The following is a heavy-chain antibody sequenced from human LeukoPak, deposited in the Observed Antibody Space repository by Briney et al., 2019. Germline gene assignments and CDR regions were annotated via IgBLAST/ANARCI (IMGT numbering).Heavy chain of an antibody. CDR3: ARDRNRAGLLDC. V-gene: IGHV4-59*01. CDR1: GGSISSYY. Sequence: KPSETLSLTCTVSGGSISSYYWSWIRQPPGKGLEWIGYIYYSGSTNYNPSLKSRVTISVDTSKNQFSLKLSSVTAADTAVYYCARDRNRAGLLDCWGQGTLVTVSS. J-gene: IGHJ4*02. CDR2: IYYSGST. D-gene: IGHD6-13*01.